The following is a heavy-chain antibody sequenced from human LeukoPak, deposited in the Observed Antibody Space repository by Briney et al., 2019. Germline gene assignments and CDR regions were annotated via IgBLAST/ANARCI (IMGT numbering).Heavy chain of an antibody. J-gene: IGHJ5*02. Sequence: PSETLSLTCGVYGGSFTDSSWSWIRQSPGKGLEWVGEINHTGATNYNPSLKSRVTISVDTSKNQFSLRLNSVTAADTAVYYCARLTMLELNYQGLGILRNKRIEVARYFDPWGQGVLVTVST. CDR3: ARLTMLELNYQGLGILRNKRIEVARYFDP. V-gene: IGHV4-34*01. D-gene: IGHD3-10*01. CDR2: INHTGAT. CDR1: GGSFTDSS.